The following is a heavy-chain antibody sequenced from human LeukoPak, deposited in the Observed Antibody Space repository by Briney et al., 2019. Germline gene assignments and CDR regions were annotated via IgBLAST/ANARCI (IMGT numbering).Heavy chain of an antibody. CDR1: GFTFRSNA. CDR3: AKVRDSSGYYYDD. D-gene: IGHD3-22*01. CDR2: ISGSGYST. V-gene: IGHV3-23*01. Sequence: GGSLRLSCAASGFTFRSNAMTWVRQAPGKGLEWVSGISGSGYSTYYADSVEGRFTISRDNSKNMLYLHMNSLRAEDTAVYYCAKVRDSSGYYYDDWGQGTLVTVSS. J-gene: IGHJ4*02.